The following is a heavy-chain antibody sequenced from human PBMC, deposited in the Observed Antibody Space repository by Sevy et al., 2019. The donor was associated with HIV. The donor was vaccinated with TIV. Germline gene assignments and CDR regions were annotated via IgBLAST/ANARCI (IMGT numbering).Heavy chain of an antibody. Sequence: GGSLRLSCVASGFSFSDYFISWIRQAPGKGLEWVSYISSNSNKIRYADSVQGRFTISRDNVKNSVYLQMNSLRPEDTAVNHGTRFYSSTTGWYPGSDDFWGRGTLVTVSS. CDR1: GFSFSDYF. CDR2: ISSNSNKI. J-gene: IGHJ4*02. CDR3: TRFYSSTTGWYPGSDDF. V-gene: IGHV3-11*01. D-gene: IGHD6-19*01.